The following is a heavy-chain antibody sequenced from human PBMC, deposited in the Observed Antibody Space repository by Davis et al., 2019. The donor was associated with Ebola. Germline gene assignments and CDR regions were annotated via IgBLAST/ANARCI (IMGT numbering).Heavy chain of an antibody. CDR3: ARQLLWFGELLSPYYFDY. D-gene: IGHD3-10*01. CDR2: IYYSGNT. V-gene: IGHV4-39*01. J-gene: IGHJ4*02. Sequence: MPSETLSLTCTVSGGSISSSSYYWGWIRQPPGKGLEWIGSIYYSGNTNYNPSLKSRVTISVDTSKNQFSLKLSSVTAADTAVYYCARQLLWFGELLSPYYFDYWGQGTLVTVSS. CDR1: GGSISSSSYY.